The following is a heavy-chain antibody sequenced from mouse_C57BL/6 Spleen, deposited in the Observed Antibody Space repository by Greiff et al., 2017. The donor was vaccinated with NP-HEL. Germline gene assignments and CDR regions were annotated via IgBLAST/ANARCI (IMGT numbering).Heavy chain of an antibody. CDR1: GYTFTSYW. CDR2: IDPSDSYT. J-gene: IGHJ2*01. V-gene: IGHV1-59*01. D-gene: IGHD2-4*01. CDR3: ARYGDYDVDY. Sequence: VQLQESGAELVRPGTSVKLSCKASGYTFTSYWMHWVKQRPGQGLEWIGVIDPSDSYTNYNQKFKGKATLTVDTSSSTAYMQLSSLTSEDSAVYYCARYGDYDVDYWGQGTTLTVSS.